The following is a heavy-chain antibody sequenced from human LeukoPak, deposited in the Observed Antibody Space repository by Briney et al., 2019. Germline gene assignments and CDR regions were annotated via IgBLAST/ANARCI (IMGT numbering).Heavy chain of an antibody. V-gene: IGHV3-30*18. CDR2: ISDDGRNK. D-gene: IGHD4-17*01. CDR1: GFSFISYG. J-gene: IGHJ4*02. Sequence: GGSLRLSCAASGFSFISYGMHWVRQAPGKGLEWVGVISDDGRNKKYADSVKGRFTISRDNSKDTLYLQMNSLRDEDMAVYYCAKRPSDYGDYVTYFDYWGQGTLVTVSS. CDR3: AKRPSDYGDYVTYFDY.